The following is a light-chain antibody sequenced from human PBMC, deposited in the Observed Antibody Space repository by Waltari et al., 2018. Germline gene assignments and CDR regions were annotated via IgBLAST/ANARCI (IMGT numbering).Light chain of an antibody. CDR2: DAS. J-gene: IGKJ5*01. CDR1: ESVSSY. Sequence: EIELTQSPATLSLSPGERATLSCRANESVSSYLAWYQQKPGKAPRLLIYDASNRAAGIPARFSGSGYGTDFTLTISSLEPEDFAIYYCQQRTNWVTTFGQGTRLDIK. V-gene: IGKV3-11*01. CDR3: QQRTNWVTT.